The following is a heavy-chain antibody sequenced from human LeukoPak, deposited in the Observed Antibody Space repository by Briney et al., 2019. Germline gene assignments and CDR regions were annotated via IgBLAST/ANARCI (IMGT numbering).Heavy chain of an antibody. CDR1: GFTFSSYA. Sequence: PGGSLRLSCAASGFTFSSYAMHWVRQAPGKGLEWVAVISYDGSNKYYADSVKGRFTISRDNSKNTLYLQMNSLRAEDTAVYYCARGIWSTTLTAYYLDYWGQGTLVTVSS. CDR3: ARGIWSTTLTAYYLDY. V-gene: IGHV3-30*04. J-gene: IGHJ4*02. CDR2: ISYDGSNK. D-gene: IGHD2-21*02.